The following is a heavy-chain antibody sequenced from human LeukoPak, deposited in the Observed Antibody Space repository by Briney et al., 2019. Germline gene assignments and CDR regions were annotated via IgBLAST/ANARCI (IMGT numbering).Heavy chain of an antibody. CDR3: ARTVVTATIDGFQI. J-gene: IGHJ3*02. Sequence: SETLSLTCSVSGSSFRSGHYWGWIRQSSGEGLEWIGNVHETGYANYNPSLRSRVTISVDPPKSQFSLRLTSVTAADTAVYYCARTVVTATIDGFQIWGQGTMVTVSS. D-gene: IGHD2-21*02. CDR1: GSSFRSGHY. CDR2: VHETGYA. V-gene: IGHV4-38-2*02.